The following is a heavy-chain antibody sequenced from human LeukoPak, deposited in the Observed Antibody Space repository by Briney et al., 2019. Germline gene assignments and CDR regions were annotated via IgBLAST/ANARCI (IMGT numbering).Heavy chain of an antibody. CDR1: GGSIRSSSYY. Sequence: SETLSLTCTVSGGSIRSSSYYWGWIRQPPGKGLEWIGSIYYSGSTYYNPSLKSRVTISVDTSKNQFSLKLSFLTAADTAVYYCAGLFTDYSSSSGDYWGQGTLVTVSS. D-gene: IGHD6-6*01. V-gene: IGHV4-39*01. J-gene: IGHJ4*02. CDR3: AGLFTDYSSSSGDY. CDR2: IYYSGST.